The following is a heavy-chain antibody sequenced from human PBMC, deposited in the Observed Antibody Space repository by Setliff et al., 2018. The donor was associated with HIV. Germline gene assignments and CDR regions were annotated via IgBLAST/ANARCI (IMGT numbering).Heavy chain of an antibody. V-gene: IGHV1-18*01. CDR3: ARINDYGGNEGYFDY. D-gene: IGHD4-17*01. CDR1: GYVFTSYG. J-gene: IGHJ4*02. Sequence: ASVKVSCKASGYVFTSYGITWVRQAPGQGLEWMGWISAYNGNTNYAQKLQGRVTMTTDTSTSTAYMELRSLRSDDTAVYYCARINDYGGNEGYFDYWGQGTLVTVSS. CDR2: ISAYNGNT.